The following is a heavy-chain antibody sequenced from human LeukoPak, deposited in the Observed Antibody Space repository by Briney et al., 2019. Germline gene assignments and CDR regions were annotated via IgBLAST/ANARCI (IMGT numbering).Heavy chain of an antibody. J-gene: IGHJ4*02. D-gene: IGHD6-19*01. CDR3: ARESDLAVAGTGFDY. CDR1: GYTFTNYY. V-gene: IGHV1-46*04. Sequence: ASVKVSCKASGYTFTNYYMHWVRQAPGQGLEWMGIINPSGGSTRYEQKLQGRVTMTRDTSTSTVYMELSSPRSEDTAVYYCARESDLAVAGTGFDYWGQGTLVTVSS. CDR2: INPSGGST.